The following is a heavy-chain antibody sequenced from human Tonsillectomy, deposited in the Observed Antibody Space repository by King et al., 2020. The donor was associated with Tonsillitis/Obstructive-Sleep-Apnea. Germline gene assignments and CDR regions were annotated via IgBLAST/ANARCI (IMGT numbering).Heavy chain of an antibody. J-gene: IGHJ1*01. CDR2: IDPSDSYT. V-gene: IGHV5-10-1*01. CDR1: GYSFTSYW. D-gene: IGHD4-23*01. Sequence: DVQLVESGAEVKKPGESLRISCKGSGYSFTSYWISWVRQMPGKGLEWMGGIDPSDSYTNYSPSFSGHVTIPANKSISTAYLQWSSLKASDTAMYYRARREGYGGAETAEYFQHWGQGTLVTVSS. CDR3: ARREGYGGAETAEYFQH.